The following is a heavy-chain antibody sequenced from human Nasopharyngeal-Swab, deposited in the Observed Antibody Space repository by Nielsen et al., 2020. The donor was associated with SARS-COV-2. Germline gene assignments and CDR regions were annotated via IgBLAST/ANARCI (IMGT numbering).Heavy chain of an antibody. V-gene: IGHV4-34*01. Sequence: WIRQPPGKGPEWIAEINHSGSTNYNPSLKSRVTLSVDTSMNQVSLEVSSVTAADTAVYYCARGLSGIVPAPILGLGPYYYYYYMDVWGKGTTVTVS. CDR2: INHSGST. D-gene: IGHD2-2*01. CDR3: ARGLSGIVPAPILGLGPYYYYYYMDV. J-gene: IGHJ6*03.